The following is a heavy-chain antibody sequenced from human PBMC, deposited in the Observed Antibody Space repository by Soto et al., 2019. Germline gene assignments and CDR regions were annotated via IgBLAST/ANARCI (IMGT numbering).Heavy chain of an antibody. D-gene: IGHD2-2*01. Sequence: ASVKVSCKASGGTVSSYAISWVRQAPGQGLEWMGGIIPIFGTANYAQKFQGRVTITADESTSTVYMELSSLRSEDTAVYYCAKDGGPVYCNSPCCSAKHFDYWGQGTLVTVSS. J-gene: IGHJ4*02. CDR2: IIPIFGTA. CDR1: GGTVSSYA. V-gene: IGHV1-69*13. CDR3: AKDGGPVYCNSPCCSAKHFDY.